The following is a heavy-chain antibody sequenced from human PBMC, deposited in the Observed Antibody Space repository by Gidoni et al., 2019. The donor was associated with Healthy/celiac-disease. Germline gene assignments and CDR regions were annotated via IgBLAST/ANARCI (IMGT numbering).Heavy chain of an antibody. CDR1: GFTFSSYA. J-gene: IGHJ4*02. CDR2: ISGSGGST. D-gene: IGHD3-3*01. V-gene: IGHV3-23*01. Sequence: EVQLLESGGGLVQPGGSLRLSCAASGFTFSSYAMSWVRQAPGKGLEWVSAISGSGGSTYYADSVKGRFTISRDNSKNTLYLQMNSLRAEDTAVYYCAKGRVAIFGVVTPFDYWGQGTLVTVSS. CDR3: AKGRVAIFGVVTPFDY.